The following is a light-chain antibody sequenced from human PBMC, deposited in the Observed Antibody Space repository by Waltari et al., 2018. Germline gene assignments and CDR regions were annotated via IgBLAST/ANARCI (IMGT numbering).Light chain of an antibody. Sequence: DIQMTQSPSTLSASVGDSVTITCRASPRANGWVAWYQQKPGIAPKLLIYKASTLENGVPSRFSGSGFGTEFALTINSLQADDFATYYCQQYSSYSTFGQGTRVEVK. J-gene: IGKJ1*01. V-gene: IGKV1-5*03. CDR1: PRANGW. CDR2: KAS. CDR3: QQYSSYST.